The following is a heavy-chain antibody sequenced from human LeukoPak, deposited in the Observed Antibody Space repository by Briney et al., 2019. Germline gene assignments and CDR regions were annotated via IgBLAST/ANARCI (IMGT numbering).Heavy chain of an antibody. CDR2: INHSGST. V-gene: IGHV4-34*01. Sequence: SETLSLTCAVYGGPFSGYYWSWIRQPPGKGLEWIGEINHSGSTNCNPSLKSRVTISVDTSKNQFSLKLSSVTAADTAVYYCARRVVRFTMIVVVIRTYFDYWGQGTLVTVSS. CDR3: ARRVVRFTMIVVVIRTYFDY. CDR1: GGPFSGYY. D-gene: IGHD3-22*01. J-gene: IGHJ4*02.